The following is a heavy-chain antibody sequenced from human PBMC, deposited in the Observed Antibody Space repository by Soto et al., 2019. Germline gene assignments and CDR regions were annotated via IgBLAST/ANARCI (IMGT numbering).Heavy chain of an antibody. CDR2: ILYDGTKT. Sequence: QVKLVESGGGVVLPGGSLRLSCEASGFTFNSYGMYWVRQAPGKGLDWVSHILYDGTKTYYADSVQGRFTISRDNSRNTLYLDMHSLTTDDTAVYFCARSLWSPYFYYGLDVWGHGTTVTVSS. CDR1: GFTFNSYG. D-gene: IGHD2-21*01. CDR3: ARSLWSPYFYYGLDV. V-gene: IGHV3-30*03. J-gene: IGHJ6*02.